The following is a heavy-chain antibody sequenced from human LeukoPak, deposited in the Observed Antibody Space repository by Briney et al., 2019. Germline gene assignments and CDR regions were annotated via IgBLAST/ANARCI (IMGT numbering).Heavy chain of an antibody. V-gene: IGHV4-61*02. CDR2: INTNGNT. CDR3: ASSSWLRDSNFDN. CDR1: GASINSGLYY. D-gene: IGHD6-13*01. J-gene: IGHJ4*02. Sequence: SETLSLTCTVSGASINSGLYYWNWIRQPAGKGLEWIGRINTNGNTNYNPSLKSRVTMSVVASKNQFSLKLSSVTAADTAVYYCASSSWLRDSNFDNWGQGTLVTVSS.